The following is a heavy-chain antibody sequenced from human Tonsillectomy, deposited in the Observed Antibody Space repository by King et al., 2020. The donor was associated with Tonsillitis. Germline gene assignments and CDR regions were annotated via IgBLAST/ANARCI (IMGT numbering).Heavy chain of an antibody. CDR1: GFTFSSYA. CDR3: AKDQWLVWGGSFDI. CDR2: IRGSGGIT. V-gene: IGHV3-23*04. Sequence: VQLVESGGGLVQPGGSLRLSCAASGFTFSSYAISWVRQAPGKGLEWVSIIRGSGGITYYADSVKGRFTISRDNSKNTLYLQMNSLRAEDTAVYYCAKDQWLVWGGSFDIWGQGTMVTVSS. J-gene: IGHJ3*02. D-gene: IGHD6-19*01.